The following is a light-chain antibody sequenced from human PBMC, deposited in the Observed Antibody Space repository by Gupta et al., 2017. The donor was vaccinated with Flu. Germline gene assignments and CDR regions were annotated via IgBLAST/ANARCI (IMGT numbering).Light chain of an antibody. CDR3: LQDYNDPWT. CDR2: AAS. Sequence: AIQMTQSPSSLSASVGDRITITCRASQDIRKDLCWYQQKLGEAPKFLVYAASNLQSGVPSRFSGSGSVTDFTLTIGSVQPEDFGTYYCLQDYNDPWTFGQGTKVDVK. J-gene: IGKJ1*01. V-gene: IGKV1-6*02. CDR1: QDIRKD.